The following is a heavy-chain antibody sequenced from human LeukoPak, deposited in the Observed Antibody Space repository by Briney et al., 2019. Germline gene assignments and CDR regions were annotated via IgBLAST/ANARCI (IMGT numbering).Heavy chain of an antibody. V-gene: IGHV3-7*01. D-gene: IGHD3-10*01. CDR1: GFTSSRLW. CDR2: IKQDGSEK. J-gene: IGHJ6*03. Sequence: GGSLRLSFVASGFTSSRLWMNWVRQAPGRGLEWVANIKQDGSEKYYVDSVKGRFTISRDNAKNSLYLQMNNLRAEDTAVYYCAKDFGHYYYYMDVWGKGTTVTVSS. CDR3: AKDFGHYYYYMDV.